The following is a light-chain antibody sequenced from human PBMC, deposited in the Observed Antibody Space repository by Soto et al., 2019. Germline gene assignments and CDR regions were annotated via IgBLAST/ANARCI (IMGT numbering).Light chain of an antibody. Sequence: QSVLTQPASVSGSPGQSITISCTGTISDIGGYNFISWYQHHPGKAPKLVIYDVNNRPSGISYRFSGSKSGNTASLTISGPQAEDGPDYNCASYKRPTTLVFAGGTKLTVL. V-gene: IGLV2-14*01. CDR3: ASYKRPTTLV. J-gene: IGLJ2*01. CDR1: ISDIGGYNF. CDR2: DVN.